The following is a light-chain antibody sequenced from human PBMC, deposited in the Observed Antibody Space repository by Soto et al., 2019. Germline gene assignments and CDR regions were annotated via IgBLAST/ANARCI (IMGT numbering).Light chain of an antibody. CDR1: SSDVGGSNY. V-gene: IGLV2-14*01. CDR2: DVS. CDR3: SSYTSSSLYV. Sequence: QSVLTQPASVSGSPGQSITISCTGTSSDVGGSNYVSWYQQLPGKAPILMIYDVSDRPSGVSNRFSGSKSGNTASLTISGLQAEDEADYYCSSYTSSSLYVFGTGTKVT. J-gene: IGLJ1*01.